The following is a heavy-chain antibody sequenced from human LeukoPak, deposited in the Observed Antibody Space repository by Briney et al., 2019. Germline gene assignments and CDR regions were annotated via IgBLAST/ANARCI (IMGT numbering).Heavy chain of an antibody. CDR2: IRYDGSNK. J-gene: IGHJ4*02. Sequence: GGSLRLSCAASGFNANGNYMNWVRQAPGKGLEWVAFIRYDGSNKYYADSVKGRFTISRDNSKNTLYLQMNSLRAEDTAVYYCAKDRGVVVVAAMGYWGQGTLVTVSS. V-gene: IGHV3-30*02. D-gene: IGHD2-15*01. CDR1: GFNANGNY. CDR3: AKDRGVVVVAAMGY.